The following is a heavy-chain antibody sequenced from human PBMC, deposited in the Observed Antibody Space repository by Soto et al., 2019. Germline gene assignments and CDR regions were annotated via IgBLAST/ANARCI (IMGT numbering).Heavy chain of an antibody. V-gene: IGHV1-69*13. J-gene: IGHJ6*02. CDR1: GGTFSGYA. D-gene: IGHD6-19*01. CDR2: IIPIFGTA. Sequence: ASVKVSCKASGGTFSGYAISWVRQAPGQGLEWMGGIIPIFGTANYAQKFQGRVTITADESTSTAYMELSSLRSEDTAVYYCARDFSSGWYNYYYYGMDVWGQGTTVTVSS. CDR3: ARDFSSGWYNYYYYGMDV.